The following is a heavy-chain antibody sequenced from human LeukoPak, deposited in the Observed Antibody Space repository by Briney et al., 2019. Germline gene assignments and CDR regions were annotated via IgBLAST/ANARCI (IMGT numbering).Heavy chain of an antibody. D-gene: IGHD3-16*01. Sequence: SETLSLTCAVSGYSITSGFSWGWIRQPPGKGLEWIGTISHSGTNDYKSTLESRLTISRDTSKNLFSLRRTSGTAADTAVYYCAREGAVPGIDPWGQGTLVTVSS. CDR3: AREGAVPGIDP. CDR1: GYSITSGFS. V-gene: IGHV4-38-2*02. J-gene: IGHJ5*02. CDR2: ISHSGTN.